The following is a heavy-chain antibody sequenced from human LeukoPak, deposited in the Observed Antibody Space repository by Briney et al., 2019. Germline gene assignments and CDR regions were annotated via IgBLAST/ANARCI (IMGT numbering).Heavy chain of an antibody. CDR1: GGTFSSYA. Sequence: GASVKASCKASGGTFSSYAISWVRQAPGQGLEWMGGIIPIFGTANYAQKFQGRVTITTDESTSTAYMELSSLRSEDTAVYYCASGVAQLEGAFDIWGQGTMVTVSS. D-gene: IGHD1-1*01. CDR2: IIPIFGTA. CDR3: ASGVAQLEGAFDI. J-gene: IGHJ3*02. V-gene: IGHV1-69*05.